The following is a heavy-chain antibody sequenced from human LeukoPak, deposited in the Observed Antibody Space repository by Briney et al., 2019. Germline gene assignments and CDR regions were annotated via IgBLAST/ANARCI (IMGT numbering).Heavy chain of an antibody. Sequence: PGGSLRLSCAASGFTFGDYGMTWVRQAQGKGLEWVSCISWNGAYIGYADSVKGRFTISRDNAKNSLYLQMNSLRAEDTAVYYCARNDYYGSGNYWYMDYWGQGTLVTVSS. CDR2: ISWNGAYI. D-gene: IGHD3-10*01. CDR1: GFTFGDYG. V-gene: IGHV3-20*04. CDR3: ARNDYYGSGNYWYMDY. J-gene: IGHJ4*02.